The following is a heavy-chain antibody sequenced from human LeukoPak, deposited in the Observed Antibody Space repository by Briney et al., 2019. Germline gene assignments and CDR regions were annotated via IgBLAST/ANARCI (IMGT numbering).Heavy chain of an antibody. V-gene: IGHV3-74*01. D-gene: IGHD5-18*01. Sequence: GGSLRLSCAASGFTLSSYWMHWVRQAPGKGLVWVSRINSDGSSTSYADSVKGRFTISRDNAKNTLYLQMNSLRAEDTAVYYCASLVDTAMVPIFDYWGQGTLVTVSS. J-gene: IGHJ4*02. CDR1: GFTLSSYW. CDR3: ASLVDTAMVPIFDY. CDR2: INSDGSST.